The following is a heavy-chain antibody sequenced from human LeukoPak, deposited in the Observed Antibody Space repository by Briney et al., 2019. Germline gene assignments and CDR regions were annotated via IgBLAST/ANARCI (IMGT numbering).Heavy chain of an antibody. Sequence: PSETLSLTCSFSGGSISSYYWSWIRQPPGKGLEWIGYIYYIGSTSYNPSPKSRVTISVDTSKNQFSLKLTSVTAADTAVYYCATYSGNYNNFEYWGQGTLVTVSS. CDR3: ATYSGNYNNFEY. J-gene: IGHJ4*02. V-gene: IGHV4-59*08. D-gene: IGHD1-26*01. CDR2: IYYIGST. CDR1: GGSISSYY.